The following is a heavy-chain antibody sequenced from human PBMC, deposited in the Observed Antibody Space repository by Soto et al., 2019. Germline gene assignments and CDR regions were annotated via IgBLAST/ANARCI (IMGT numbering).Heavy chain of an antibody. CDR2: ISGYNGKT. J-gene: IGHJ4*02. CDR1: GYTFTSYG. CDR3: ARAEAYSDSASDY. Sequence: QVHLVQSGAEVKKPGASVKVSCKASGYTFTSYGITWVRQAPGQGLEWMGWISGYNGKTNYAEKSHGRVXTTQDXXTSTAYMELRSLRSADTAVYYCARAEAYSDSASDYWGQGTLVTVSS. V-gene: IGHV1-18*01. D-gene: IGHD3-22*01.